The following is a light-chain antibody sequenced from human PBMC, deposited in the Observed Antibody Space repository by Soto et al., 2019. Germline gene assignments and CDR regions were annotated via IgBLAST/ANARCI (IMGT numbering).Light chain of an antibody. CDR3: HQYGNSPGT. CDR2: GAS. V-gene: IGKV3-20*01. J-gene: IGKJ2*01. CDR1: QSVRSNY. Sequence: EIVLTQSPGTLSLSPWERATLSCRASQSVRSNYLAWYQQKPGQAPSLLIYGASTRATGIPDRFSGSGSGTDFTLTITRLEPEDFAVYYCHQYGNSPGTFGQGTKLEIK.